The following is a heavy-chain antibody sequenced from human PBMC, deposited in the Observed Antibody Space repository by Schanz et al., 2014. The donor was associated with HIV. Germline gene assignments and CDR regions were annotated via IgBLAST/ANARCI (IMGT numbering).Heavy chain of an antibody. CDR3: ASPAESERGPGDAFDI. J-gene: IGHJ3*02. Sequence: QLQLVQSGAEVRKPGASVKVSCKASGYTFTSYDINWVRQAPGQGLEWVGGIIPIFVTTNYAPRCQGRLTMTADVSTNTASMELSSLRPEDTAVYYCASPAESERGPGDAFDIWGQGTLVTVSS. CDR2: IIPIFVTT. V-gene: IGHV1-69*01. D-gene: IGHD1-1*01. CDR1: GYTFTSYD.